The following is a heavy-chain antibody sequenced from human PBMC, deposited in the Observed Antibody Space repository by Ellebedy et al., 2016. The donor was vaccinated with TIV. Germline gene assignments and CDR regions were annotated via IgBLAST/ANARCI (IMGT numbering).Heavy chain of an antibody. J-gene: IGHJ6*02. CDR2: INHSGST. D-gene: IGHD1-26*01. V-gene: IGHV4-34*01. CDR1: GGSFSGYY. CDR3: ARGPIVGATNGMDV. Sequence: SETLSLXXAVYGGSFSGYYWSWIRQPPGKGLEWIGEINHSGSTNYNPSFKSRVTISVDTSKNQFSLKLSSVTAADTAVYYCARGPIVGATNGMDVWGQGTTVTVSS.